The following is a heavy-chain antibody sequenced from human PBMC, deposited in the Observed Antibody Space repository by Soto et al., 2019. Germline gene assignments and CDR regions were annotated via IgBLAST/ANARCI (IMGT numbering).Heavy chain of an antibody. CDR1: GYTFTSYG. CDR3: ARGSPGGVAPEDYYYYGMDV. CDR2: ISAYNGNT. D-gene: IGHD2-21*01. V-gene: IGHV1-18*01. Sequence: ASVKVSCKASGYTFTSYGISWVRQAPGQGLEWMGWISAYNGNTNYAQKLQGRVTMTTDTSTSTAYMELRSLRSDDTAVYYCARGSPGGVAPEDYYYYGMDVWGQGTTVTVSS. J-gene: IGHJ6*02.